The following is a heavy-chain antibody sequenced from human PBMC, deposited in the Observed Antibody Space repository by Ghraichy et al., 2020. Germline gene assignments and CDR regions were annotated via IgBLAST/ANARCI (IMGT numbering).Heavy chain of an antibody. Sequence: GGSLRLSCAASGFTFSNAWMSWVRQAPGKGLEWVGRIKSKTDGGTTDYAAPVKGRFTISRDDSKNTLYLQMNSLKTEDTAVYYCTTAMLRNRAPFDAFDIWGQGTMVTVSS. V-gene: IGHV3-15*01. CDR3: TTAMLRNRAPFDAFDI. CDR2: IKSKTDGGTT. CDR1: GFTFSNAW. J-gene: IGHJ3*02. D-gene: IGHD2-15*01.